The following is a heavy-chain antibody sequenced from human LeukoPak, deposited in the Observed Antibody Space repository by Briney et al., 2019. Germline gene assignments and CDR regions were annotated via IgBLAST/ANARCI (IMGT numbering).Heavy chain of an antibody. CDR2: INPNSGGA. Sequence: ASVKVSCKASGYTFTGYYMDWVRQAPGQGLEWMGWINPNSGGANYAQKFQGRVTMTRDTSINTAYMEVSRLRSDDTAVYYCARGRDTKYGEYGLIDTWGQGTLVTVSS. CDR1: GYTFTGYY. J-gene: IGHJ5*02. CDR3: ARGRDTKYGEYGLIDT. V-gene: IGHV1-2*02. D-gene: IGHD4-17*01.